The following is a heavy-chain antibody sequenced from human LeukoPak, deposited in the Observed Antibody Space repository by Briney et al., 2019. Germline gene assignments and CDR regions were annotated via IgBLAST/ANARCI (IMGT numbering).Heavy chain of an antibody. CDR3: ARGPSHGVPVLFAIDYGDYGIDY. CDR1: GYTFTGYG. V-gene: IGHV1-18*01. CDR2: ISAHNGNT. J-gene: IGHJ4*02. D-gene: IGHD4-17*01. Sequence: ASVKVSCKASGYTFTGYGISWVRQAPGQGLEWMAWISAHNGNTNYAQILQGRVTMTTDTSTSTAYMELRSLRSDDTAVYYCARGPSHGVPVLFAIDYGDYGIDYWGQGTLVTVSS.